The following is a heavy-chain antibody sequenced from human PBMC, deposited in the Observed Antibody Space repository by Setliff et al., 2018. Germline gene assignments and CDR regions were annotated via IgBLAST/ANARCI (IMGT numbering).Heavy chain of an antibody. CDR1: GGSISPHY. CDR3: AREKFYYDGSGYYFDS. Sequence: PSETLFLTCTVSGGSISPHYWIWIRQSPGKGLEWIGYIFHTGSTNYNPSLKSRVTMSVDTSKNQISLKLSSLTAADTAVYYCAREKFYYDGSGYYFDSWGQGTLVTVSS. D-gene: IGHD3-22*01. J-gene: IGHJ4*02. CDR2: IFHTGST. V-gene: IGHV4-59*11.